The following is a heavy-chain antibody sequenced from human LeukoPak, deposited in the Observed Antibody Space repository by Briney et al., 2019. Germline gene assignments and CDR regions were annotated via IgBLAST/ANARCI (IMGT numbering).Heavy chain of an antibody. J-gene: IGHJ4*02. Sequence: GGSLRLSCAASGFTFSDDYMSWIRQAPGKGLEWVSYISSGGSTIEYADSVKGRFTISRDNAKNSLYLQMTSLRAEDTALYYCAKVRSEWLQLGYFDYWGQGILVTVSS. V-gene: IGHV3-11*01. CDR2: ISSGGSTI. CDR3: AKVRSEWLQLGYFDY. CDR1: GFTFSDDY. D-gene: IGHD5-24*01.